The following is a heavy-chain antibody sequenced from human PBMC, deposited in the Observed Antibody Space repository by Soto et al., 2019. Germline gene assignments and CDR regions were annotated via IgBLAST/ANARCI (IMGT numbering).Heavy chain of an antibody. CDR2: ISAYNGNT. Sequence: ASVKVSCKASGYTFTSYGISWVRQAPGQGLEWMGWISAYNGNTNYAQKLQGRVTMTTDTSTSTAYMELRSLRSDDTAVYYCARHPPYYYDSSGYRDFDYWGQGTMVTVSS. D-gene: IGHD3-22*01. CDR1: GYTFTSYG. V-gene: IGHV1-18*04. J-gene: IGHJ4*02. CDR3: ARHPPYYYDSSGYRDFDY.